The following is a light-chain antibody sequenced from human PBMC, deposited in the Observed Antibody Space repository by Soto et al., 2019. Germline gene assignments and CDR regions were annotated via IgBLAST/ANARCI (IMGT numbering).Light chain of an antibody. CDR1: QNITTY. V-gene: IGKV1-39*01. CDR3: QQTFDTPFT. Sequence: DIQMTQSPSSLSASVGDRVTITCRASQNITTYLNWYQQEPGNAPNLLIYGAFHLQSRVPSRFSGTGSATHFTLTISSLQPGDFATYYCQQTFDTPFTFGPGTKV. J-gene: IGKJ3*01. CDR2: GAF.